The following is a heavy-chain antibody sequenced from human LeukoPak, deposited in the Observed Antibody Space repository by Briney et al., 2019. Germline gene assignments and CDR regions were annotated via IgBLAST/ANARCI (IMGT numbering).Heavy chain of an antibody. CDR3: AKPAVAGTSWFDP. CDR1: GFTVSSNY. D-gene: IGHD6-19*01. V-gene: IGHV3-53*01. Sequence: GGSLRLSCAASGFTVSSNYMSWVRQAPGKGLEWVSVIYSGGSTYYADSVKGRFTISRDNSKSTLYLQINSLRAEDTAVYYCAKPAVAGTSWFDPWGQGTLVTVSS. J-gene: IGHJ5*02. CDR2: IYSGGST.